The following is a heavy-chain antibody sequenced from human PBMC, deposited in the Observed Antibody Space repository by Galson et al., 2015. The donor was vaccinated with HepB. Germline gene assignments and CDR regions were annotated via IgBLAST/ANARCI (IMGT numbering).Heavy chain of an antibody. D-gene: IGHD4/OR15-4a*01. CDR2: IGTNGATI. Sequence: SLRLSCAASGFTFSSFTMSWVRQTPGKGLQWVSYIGTNGATIYYTDSVKGRFTVARDNAKNTVSLQMTSLRDEDAGVYYCATTKFVNGAYWTFEMWGQGTLVIVSS. CDR3: ATTKFVNGAYWTFEM. CDR1: GFTFSSFT. V-gene: IGHV3-11*04. J-gene: IGHJ4*03.